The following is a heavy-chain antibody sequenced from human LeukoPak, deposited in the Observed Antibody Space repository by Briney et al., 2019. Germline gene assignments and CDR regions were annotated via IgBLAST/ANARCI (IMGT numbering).Heavy chain of an antibody. V-gene: IGHV1-69*13. D-gene: IGHD3-9*01. J-gene: IGHJ5*02. Sequence: GASVKVSCKASRGTFSSYVISCVRHAPGQGLEWMGGIIPIFGTANYAQKFQGRVTITADESTSTAYMELSSLRSEDTAVYYCATPYDILTGPRGWFDPWGQGTLVTVSS. CDR3: ATPYDILTGPRGWFDP. CDR1: RGTFSSYV. CDR2: IIPIFGTA.